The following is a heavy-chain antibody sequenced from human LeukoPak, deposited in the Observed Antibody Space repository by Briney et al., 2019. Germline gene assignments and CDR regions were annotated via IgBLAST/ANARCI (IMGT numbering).Heavy chain of an antibody. Sequence: PGGSLRLSCAASGFTFSSYSMNWVRQAPGKGLERVSSISSSSSYIYYVDSVKGRFTISRDNAKNSLYLQMNSLRAEDTAVYYCARDGPGYSYGYHYYYGMDVWGQGTTVTVSS. CDR1: GFTFSSYS. CDR2: ISSSSSYI. J-gene: IGHJ6*02. CDR3: ARDGPGYSYGYHYYYGMDV. V-gene: IGHV3-21*01. D-gene: IGHD5-18*01.